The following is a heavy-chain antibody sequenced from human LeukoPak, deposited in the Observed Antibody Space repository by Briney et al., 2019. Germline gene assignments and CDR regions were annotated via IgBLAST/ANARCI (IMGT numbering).Heavy chain of an antibody. Sequence: ASVKVSCQASGYTFTSYDINWVRQATGQGLEWMGWMNPNSGNTGYAQKFQGRVTITRNTSISTAYMELSSLRSEDTAVYYCARLLGSYGWNYYYYMDVWGKGTTVTVSS. CDR2: MNPNSGNT. CDR1: GYTFTSYD. J-gene: IGHJ6*03. CDR3: ARLLGSYGWNYYYYMDV. D-gene: IGHD5-18*01. V-gene: IGHV1-8*03.